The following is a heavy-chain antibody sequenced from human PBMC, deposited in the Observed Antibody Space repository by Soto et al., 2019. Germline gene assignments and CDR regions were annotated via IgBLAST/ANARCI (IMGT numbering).Heavy chain of an antibody. CDR3: WIAEVVYQGAEFAY. CDR1: GGSISSYY. CDR2: IYYSGST. D-gene: IGHD2-2*01. V-gene: IGHV4-59*01. Sequence: PSETLSLTWTVSGGSISSYYWSWIRHPPGKGLEWIGYIYYSGSTNYNPSLKSRVTISVDTSKNQFSLKLSSVTAADTAVYYCWIAEVVYQGAEFAYCGKGTPVTVS. J-gene: IGHJ4*02.